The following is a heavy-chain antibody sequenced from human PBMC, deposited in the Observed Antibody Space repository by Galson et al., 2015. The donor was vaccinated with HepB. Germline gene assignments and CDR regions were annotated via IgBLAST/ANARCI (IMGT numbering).Heavy chain of an antibody. Sequence: SLRLSCAASGFIFNRSAMHWVRQAPGKGLEWVPGISRNSGVIGYADSVRGRFTISRDNARNSLYLQMNSLSADDTALYYCAKDNGGVKAYYYYAMDVWGQGTTVTVAS. D-gene: IGHD3-16*02. CDR2: ISRNSGVI. CDR1: GFIFNRSA. CDR3: AKDNGGVKAYYYYAMDV. V-gene: IGHV3-9*01. J-gene: IGHJ6*02.